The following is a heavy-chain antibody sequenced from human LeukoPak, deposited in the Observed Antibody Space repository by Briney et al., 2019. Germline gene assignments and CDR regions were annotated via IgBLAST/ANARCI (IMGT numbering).Heavy chain of an antibody. CDR3: ARENNSGWYRKAAFDY. CDR2: INPNGGGT. J-gene: IGHJ4*02. CDR1: GYTFTGYY. Sequence: ASVKVSCKASGYTFTGYYMHWVRQAAGQGLEWMGWINPNGGGTNYAQKFQGRVTLTRDTSISTAYMEVNSLESDDTAVYYCARENNSGWYRKAAFDYWGQGTLVTVTS. D-gene: IGHD6-19*01. V-gene: IGHV1-2*02.